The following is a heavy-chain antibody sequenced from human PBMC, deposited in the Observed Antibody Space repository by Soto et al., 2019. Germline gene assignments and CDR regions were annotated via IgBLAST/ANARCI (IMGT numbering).Heavy chain of an antibody. D-gene: IGHD6-19*01. V-gene: IGHV1-8*01. CDR1: GYTFTSYD. J-gene: IGHJ6*02. CDR2: MNANSGNT. Sequence: QVPLVQSGAEVKKPGASVKVSCKASGYTFTSYDINWVRQATGQGLEWMGWMNANSGNTGYAQKFQGRVTMTRNTSISTAYVELSSLRSEDTAVYYGAREASGGGYYYYGMDVWVQGPKVTVSS. CDR3: AREASGGGYYYYGMDV.